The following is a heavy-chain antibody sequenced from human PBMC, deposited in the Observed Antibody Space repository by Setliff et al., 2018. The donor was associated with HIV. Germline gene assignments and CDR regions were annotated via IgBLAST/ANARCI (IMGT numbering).Heavy chain of an antibody. CDR2: IYYSGST. J-gene: IGHJ5*02. Sequence: PSETLSLTCTVSGGSISSSSYYWGWIRQPPGKGLEWIGNIYYSGSTYYNPSLKSRVTISVDTSENQLSLRLNSVTAADTAVYYCARYRYYYDSSGYGRWFDPWGQGTRVTVSS. V-gene: IGHV4-39*01. CDR3: ARYRYYYDSSGYGRWFDP. D-gene: IGHD3-22*01. CDR1: GGSISSSSYY.